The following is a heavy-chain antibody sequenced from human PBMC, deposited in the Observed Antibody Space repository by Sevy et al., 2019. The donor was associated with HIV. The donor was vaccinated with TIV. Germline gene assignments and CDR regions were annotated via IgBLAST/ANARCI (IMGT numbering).Heavy chain of an antibody. J-gene: IGHJ4*02. CDR3: ARGSHFDWSLYLDS. CDR2: VWFDGSNE. Sequence: GGSLRLSCAASGFTFSNYGMHWVRQAPGKGLEWVAVVWFDGSNENYAASVKGRFTISRDNLKNTLYLQMNSLRAEDTAVYYCARGSHFDWSLYLDSSGQGIMVTVSS. CDR1: GFTFSNYG. V-gene: IGHV3-33*01. D-gene: IGHD3-9*01.